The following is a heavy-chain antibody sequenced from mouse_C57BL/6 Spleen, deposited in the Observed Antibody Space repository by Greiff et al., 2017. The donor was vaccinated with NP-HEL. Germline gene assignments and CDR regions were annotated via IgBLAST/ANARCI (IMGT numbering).Heavy chain of an antibody. V-gene: IGHV1-54*01. CDR3: ASRGGYWYFDV. CDR2: INPGSGGT. CDR1: GYAFTNYL. J-gene: IGHJ1*03. D-gene: IGHD3-3*01. Sequence: VQLQQSGAELVRPGTSVKVSCKASGYAFTNYLIEWVKQRPGQGLEWIGVINPGSGGTNYNEKFKGKATLTADKSSSTAYMQLSSLTSEDSAVYFGASRGGYWYFDVWGTGTTVTVSS.